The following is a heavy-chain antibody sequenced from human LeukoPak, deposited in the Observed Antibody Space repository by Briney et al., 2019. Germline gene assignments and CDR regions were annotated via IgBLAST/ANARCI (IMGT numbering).Heavy chain of an antibody. Sequence: GASVKVSCKASGGTFSSYAISWVRQAPGQGLEWMGGIIPIFGTANYAQKFQGRVTITTDESTSTAYMELSSLRSEDTAVYYCARGSDSEATIPGYYYYYMDVWGKGTTVTVSS. CDR3: ARGSDSEATIPGYYYYYMDV. CDR1: GGTFSSYA. J-gene: IGHJ6*03. V-gene: IGHV1-69*05. D-gene: IGHD5-12*01. CDR2: IIPIFGTA.